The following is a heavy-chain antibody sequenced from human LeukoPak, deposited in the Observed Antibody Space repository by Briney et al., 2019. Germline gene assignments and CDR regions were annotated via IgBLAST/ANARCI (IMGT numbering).Heavy chain of an antibody. D-gene: IGHD3-9*01. J-gene: IGHJ6*03. Sequence: ASVKVSCTASGYTFTSYGISWVRQAPGQGLEWMGWISAYNGNTNYAQKLQGRVTMTTDTSTSTAYMELRSLRSDDTAVYYCARDRDYDILTARYMDVWGKGTTVTISS. CDR2: ISAYNGNT. CDR3: ARDRDYDILTARYMDV. CDR1: GYTFTSYG. V-gene: IGHV1-18*01.